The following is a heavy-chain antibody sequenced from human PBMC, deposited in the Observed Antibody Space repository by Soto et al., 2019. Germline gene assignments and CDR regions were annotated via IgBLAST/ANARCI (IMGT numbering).Heavy chain of an antibody. D-gene: IGHD3-22*01. J-gene: IGHJ4*02. V-gene: IGHV1-46*01. CDR2: INPSGGST. CDR3: ARADYYDSSGFYYDC. Sequence: QVQLVQSGAEVKKPGASVKVSCKASGYIFTNHYIHWVRQAPGQGLEWMGIINPSGGSTNYLQKFQGRITMTRDTSTSTVYMVLSSLRSEDTAVYFCARADYYDSSGFYYDCWGQGSLVTVSS. CDR1: GYIFTNHY.